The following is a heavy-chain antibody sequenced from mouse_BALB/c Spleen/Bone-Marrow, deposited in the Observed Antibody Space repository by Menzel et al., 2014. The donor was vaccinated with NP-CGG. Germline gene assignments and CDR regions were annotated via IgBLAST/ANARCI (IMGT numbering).Heavy chain of an antibody. CDR2: ISGGGSYT. CDR1: GFTFSSYG. J-gene: IGHJ4*01. D-gene: IGHD2-1*01. CDR3: ARQNGNYGYYYAMDY. V-gene: IGHV5-9-2*01. Sequence: EVKVVESGGGLVKPGGSLKLSCAASGFTFSSYGMSWVRQTPEKRLEWVATISGGGSYTYYPDSVKGRFTISRDNAKNNLYLQMSGLRSEDTALYYCARQNGNYGYYYAMDYWGQGTSVTVSS.